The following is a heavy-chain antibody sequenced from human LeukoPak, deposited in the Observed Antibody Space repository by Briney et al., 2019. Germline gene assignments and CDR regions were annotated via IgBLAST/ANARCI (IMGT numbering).Heavy chain of an antibody. CDR3: AKELAPYYQLHQD. V-gene: IGHV3-30-3*01. D-gene: IGHD2-2*01. CDR1: GFTFRSFA. Sequence: GGSRRLSCAASGFTFRSFARHWVRQAPGKGLEGVAVVSTDGSNQYYADSVKGRFTISRDNSKNTLYLQMNSLRVEDTAVYYCAKELAPYYQLHQDWGQGTLVTVSS. J-gene: IGHJ4*02. CDR2: VSTDGSNQ.